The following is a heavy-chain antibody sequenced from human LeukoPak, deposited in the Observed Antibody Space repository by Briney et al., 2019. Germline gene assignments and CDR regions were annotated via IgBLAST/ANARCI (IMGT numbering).Heavy chain of an antibody. V-gene: IGHV3-23*01. CDR1: GFTFRSYT. Sequence: GGSLRLSCAASGFTFRSYTMNWVRQAPGKGLEWVSAISGSGGSTYYADSVKGRFTISRDNSKNTLYLQMNSLRAEDTAVYYCAKGPLCSGGSCYYPHADYWGQGTLVTVSS. CDR2: ISGSGGST. CDR3: AKGPLCSGGSCYYPHADY. J-gene: IGHJ4*02. D-gene: IGHD2-15*01.